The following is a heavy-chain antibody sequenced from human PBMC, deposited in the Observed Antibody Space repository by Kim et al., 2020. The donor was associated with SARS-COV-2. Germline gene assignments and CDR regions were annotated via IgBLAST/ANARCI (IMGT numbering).Heavy chain of an antibody. CDR3: ARQAVGATGT. CDR1: GGSISSSSYY. D-gene: IGHD1-26*01. V-gene: IGHV4-39*01. CDR2: IYYSGST. J-gene: IGHJ4*02. Sequence: SETLSLTCTVSGGSISSSSYYWGWIRQPPGKGLEWIGSIYYSGSTYYNPSLKSRVTISVDTSKNQFSLKLSSVTAADTAVYYCARQAVGATGTWGQGTLVTVSS.